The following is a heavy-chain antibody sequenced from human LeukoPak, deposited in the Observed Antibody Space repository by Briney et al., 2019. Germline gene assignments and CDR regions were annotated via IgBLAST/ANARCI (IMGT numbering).Heavy chain of an antibody. CDR1: GYTFTAYY. CDR3: TREDY. V-gene: IGHV1-2*02. CDR2: IDPNSGGT. J-gene: IGHJ4*02. Sequence: GASVKVSCKGSGYTFTAYYLHWVRQAPGRGLEWMGWIDPNSGGTTYAQKFQGRVTMTRDTSISTAYMELSSLRSDDTAVYFCTREDYWGQGTLVTVSS.